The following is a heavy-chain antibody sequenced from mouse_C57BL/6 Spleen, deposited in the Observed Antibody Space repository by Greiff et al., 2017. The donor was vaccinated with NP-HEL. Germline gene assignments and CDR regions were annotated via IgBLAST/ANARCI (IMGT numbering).Heavy chain of an antibody. J-gene: IGHJ2*01. CDR1: GYTFTSYW. Sequence: QVQLQQPGAELVKPGASVKLSCKASGYTFTSYWMHWVKQRPGRGLEWIGRIDPNSGGTKYNEKFKSKATLTVDKPTSTAYMQLSILTSEDSAVYYCAVRANWYYFDYWGQGTTLTVSS. D-gene: IGHD4-1*01. V-gene: IGHV1-72*01. CDR2: IDPNSGGT. CDR3: AVRANWYYFDY.